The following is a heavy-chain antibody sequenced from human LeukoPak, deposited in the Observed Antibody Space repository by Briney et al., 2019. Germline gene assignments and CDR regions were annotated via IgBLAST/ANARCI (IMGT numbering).Heavy chain of an antibody. CDR1: GFTFSSYA. CDR2: ISGSGGST. Sequence: GGSLRLSCAASGFTFSSYAMSWVRQAPGKGLEWVSAISGSGGSTYYADSVKGRFTISRDNSKSTLYLQMNSLRAEDTAVYYCAKASAMIVVVSKHFDYWGQGTLVTVSS. CDR3: AKASAMIVVVSKHFDY. J-gene: IGHJ4*02. V-gene: IGHV3-23*01. D-gene: IGHD3-22*01.